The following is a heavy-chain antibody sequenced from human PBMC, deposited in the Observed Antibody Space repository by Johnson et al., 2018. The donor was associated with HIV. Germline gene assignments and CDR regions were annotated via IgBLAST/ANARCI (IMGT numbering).Heavy chain of an antibody. J-gene: IGHJ3*02. D-gene: IGHD3-10*02. Sequence: VQLVESGGGLVQPGGSLRLSCAASGFTFSSYWMSWVHQAPGKGLEWVANIKQDGSEKYYVDSVKGRFTISRDNAKNSLYLQMNSLRAEDTAVYYCAREREFTMCDAFDIWGQGTMVTVSS. CDR2: IKQDGSEK. V-gene: IGHV3-7*01. CDR1: GFTFSSYW. CDR3: AREREFTMCDAFDI.